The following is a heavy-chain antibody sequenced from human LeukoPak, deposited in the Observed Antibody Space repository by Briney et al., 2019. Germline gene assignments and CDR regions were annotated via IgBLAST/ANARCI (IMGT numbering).Heavy chain of an antibody. J-gene: IGHJ4*02. CDR1: GFTFSSYA. V-gene: IGHV3-48*01. CDR3: ARDLDVVVPAAIREGVDY. D-gene: IGHD2-2*02. Sequence: PGGSLRLSCAASGFTFSSYAMTWVRQAPGKGLEWVSGISGSGVNTYYADSVKGRFTISRDNAKNSLYLQMNSLRAEDTAVYYCARDLDVVVPAAIREGVDYWGQGTLVTVSS. CDR2: ISGSGVNT.